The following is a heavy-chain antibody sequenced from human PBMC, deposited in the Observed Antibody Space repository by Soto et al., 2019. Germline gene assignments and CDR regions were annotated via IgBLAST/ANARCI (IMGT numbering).Heavy chain of an antibody. CDR2: IYSGGST. J-gene: IGHJ4*02. CDR3: AKDIALTSSSTSLVDY. CDR1: GFTVSSNY. Sequence: GGSLRLSCAASGFTVSSNYMSWVRQAPGKGLEWVSVIYSGGSTYYADSVKGRFTISRDNSKNTLYLQMNSLRAEDTAVYYCAKDIALTSSSTSLVDYWGQGTLVTVSS. V-gene: IGHV3-66*01. D-gene: IGHD2-2*01.